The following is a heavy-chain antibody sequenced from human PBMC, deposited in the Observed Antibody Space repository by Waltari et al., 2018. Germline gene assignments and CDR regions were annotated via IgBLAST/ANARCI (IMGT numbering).Heavy chain of an antibody. CDR3: TAVXXY. V-gene: IGHV3-74*01. J-gene: IGHJ4*02. Sequence: VQLVEXGXGLVQPGGSLRLSCAASGFTFTNYWLHWVRPAPGKGLVWXSRIXGVGGGTXYADSVKGRFTISRDNAXXTLYXQMNSLRAEXXAIYYCTAVXXYWGQGTPVTVSS. CDR2: IXGVGGGT. CDR1: GFTFTNYW.